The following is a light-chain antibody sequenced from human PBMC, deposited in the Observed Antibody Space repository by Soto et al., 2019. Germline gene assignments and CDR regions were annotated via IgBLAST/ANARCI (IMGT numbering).Light chain of an antibody. CDR1: QTITTS. Sequence: GDRVTITCRTSQTITTSLNWYRQKPGKAPDLLIYAASSLQSGIPSRFGGRGSGTDFTLTITGLQPEDFAVYYCQQYGSSPPLTFGQGTTGDIK. V-gene: IGKV1-39*01. J-gene: IGKJ1*01. CDR2: AAS. CDR3: QQYGSSPPLT.